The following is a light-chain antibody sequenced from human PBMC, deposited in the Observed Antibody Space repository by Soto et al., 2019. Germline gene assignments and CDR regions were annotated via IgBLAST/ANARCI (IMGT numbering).Light chain of an antibody. J-gene: IGKJ5*01. V-gene: IGKV3-20*01. CDR3: QQYGTSIT. Sequence: EIVVTQSPGNLSLSPGERATLSCRASQSFSSSFLAWYQQKPGQAPRLLIYGASSRATGIPDRFSGSGSGTDFTLTISRLEPEDFAVYYCQQYGTSITFGQGTRLEI. CDR1: QSFSSSF. CDR2: GAS.